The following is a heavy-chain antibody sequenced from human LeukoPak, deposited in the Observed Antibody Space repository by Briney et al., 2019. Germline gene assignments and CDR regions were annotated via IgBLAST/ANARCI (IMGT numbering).Heavy chain of an antibody. V-gene: IGHV3-53*01. CDR2: IYNGGST. Sequence: GGSLRLSCAASGFTVRSNYMSWVRQAPGEGLEWVSVIYNGGSTYYADSVKGRFTISRDNSKNTLYLQMNSLRAEDTAVYYCARGPNYYDSSGYLHWGQGTLVTVSS. CDR3: ARGPNYYDSSGYLH. D-gene: IGHD3-22*01. J-gene: IGHJ4*02. CDR1: GFTVRSNY.